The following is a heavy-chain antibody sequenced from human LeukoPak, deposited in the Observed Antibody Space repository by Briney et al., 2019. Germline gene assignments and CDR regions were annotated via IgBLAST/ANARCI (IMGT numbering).Heavy chain of an antibody. CDR2: IDETERT. CDR1: GGSLSASR. V-gene: IGHV4-34*01. J-gene: IGHJ4*02. Sequence: SETLSLSCAVYGGSLSASRWSWLRQPPGEGLEWIGEIDETERTTYNPSLMSRATISEDRSRNQIFLRLNSIIAADTAVYYCARGHVPALWGPGTRVTVSS. CDR3: ARGHVPAL. D-gene: IGHD2-2*01.